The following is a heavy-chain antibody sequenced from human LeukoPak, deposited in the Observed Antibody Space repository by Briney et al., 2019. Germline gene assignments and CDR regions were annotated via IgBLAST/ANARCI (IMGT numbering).Heavy chain of an antibody. V-gene: IGHV4-39*07. CDR3: ARVPYDYVWGARDY. J-gene: IGHJ4*02. CDR2: IYYSGST. D-gene: IGHD3-16*01. Sequence: SETLSLTCTVSGVSISSSNSYWGWIRQPPGKGLEWIGSIYYSGSTYYNPSLKSRVTISVDTSKNQFSLKLSSVTAADTAVYYCARVPYDYVWGARDYWGQGTLVTVSS. CDR1: GVSISSSNSY.